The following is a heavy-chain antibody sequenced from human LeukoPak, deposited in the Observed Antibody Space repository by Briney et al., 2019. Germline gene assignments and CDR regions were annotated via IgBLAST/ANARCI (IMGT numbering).Heavy chain of an antibody. CDR3: ARDTYDILTGYYTGQDP. D-gene: IGHD3-9*01. V-gene: IGHV4-59*11. CDR1: GVSISSLY. CDR2: IYDSGST. J-gene: IGHJ5*02. Sequence: PSETLSLTCTVSGVSISSLYWSWIRQPPGRGLEWIGYIYDSGSTNYNPSLKSRVTISVDTSKNQFSLKLSSATAADTAVYYCARDTYDILTGYYTGQDPWGQGTLVTVSS.